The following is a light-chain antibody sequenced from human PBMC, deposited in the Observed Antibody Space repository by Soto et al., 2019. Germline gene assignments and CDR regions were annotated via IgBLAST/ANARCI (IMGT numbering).Light chain of an antibody. J-gene: IGLJ3*02. CDR3: GSWDDSLNALV. V-gene: IGLV1-44*01. CDR1: SSNIGSNA. CDR2: TNK. Sequence: QSVLTQPPSASGTPGQRVTISCSGASSNIGSNAVNSYQQLQGTVPQLLIYTNKERPSGVPHRFSGSKSGTSASLAITGLQSEDEADYHCGSWDDSLNALVFGGGTKLTVL.